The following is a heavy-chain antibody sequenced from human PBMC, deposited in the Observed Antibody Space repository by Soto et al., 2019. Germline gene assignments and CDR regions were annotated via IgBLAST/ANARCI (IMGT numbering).Heavy chain of an antibody. Sequence: QVQLVQSGTEVKKPGASVKVSCKVSGYTFTGYYMHWVRQAPGQGLEWMGWINPNSGGSNYAQKFQGRVTMTRDTSISTAYMELSSLRSDDTAVYFCARDQDTSSSRGWMDVWGPGTTVTVSS. CDR2: INPNSGGS. D-gene: IGHD6-6*01. CDR1: GYTFTGYY. J-gene: IGHJ6*02. V-gene: IGHV1-2*02. CDR3: ARDQDTSSSRGWMDV.